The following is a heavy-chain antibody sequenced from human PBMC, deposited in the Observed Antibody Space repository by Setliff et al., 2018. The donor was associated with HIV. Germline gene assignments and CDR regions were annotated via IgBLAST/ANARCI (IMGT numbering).Heavy chain of an antibody. V-gene: IGHV1-8*01. CDR3: ARDPTVAGSQRYFDL. J-gene: IGHJ2*01. CDR2: MNPNSGNT. CDR1: GSTFPSYG. Sequence: GASVKVSCKASGSTFPSYGINWVRQATGRGPEWMGWMNPNSGNTGYAQKFQGRVTMTRNTSISTAYMELSSLRSEDTAVYYCARDPTVAGSQRYFDLWGRGTLVTVSS. D-gene: IGHD6-19*01.